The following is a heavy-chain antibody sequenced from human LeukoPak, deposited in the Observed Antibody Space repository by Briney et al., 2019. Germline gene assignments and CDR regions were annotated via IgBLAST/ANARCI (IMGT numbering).Heavy chain of an antibody. V-gene: IGHV3-48*01. CDR3: ARVACSSTSCYSKYYYYYMDV. Sequence: PGGSLRLSCAASGFTFSSYSMNWVRQAPGKGLGWVSYISSSSSTIYYADSVKGRFTISRDNAKNSLYLQMNSLRAEDTAVYYCARVACSSTSCYSKYYYYYMDVWGKGTTVTVSS. CDR1: GFTFSSYS. D-gene: IGHD2-2*02. J-gene: IGHJ6*03. CDR2: ISSSSSTI.